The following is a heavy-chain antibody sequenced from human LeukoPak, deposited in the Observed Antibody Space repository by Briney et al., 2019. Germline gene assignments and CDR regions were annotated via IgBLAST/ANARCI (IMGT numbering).Heavy chain of an antibody. D-gene: IGHD2-8*02. CDR1: GFTFDDYG. CDR2: INWNGGST. CDR3: ARSFIVLSPASPYDAFEL. Sequence: PGGSLRLSCAASGFTFDDYGMSWVRQAPGKGLEWASGINWNGGSTGYADSVKGRFTISRDNAKNSLYLQMNSLRAEDTAVYYCARSFIVLSPASPYDAFELWGQGTVVTVSS. J-gene: IGHJ3*01. V-gene: IGHV3-20*04.